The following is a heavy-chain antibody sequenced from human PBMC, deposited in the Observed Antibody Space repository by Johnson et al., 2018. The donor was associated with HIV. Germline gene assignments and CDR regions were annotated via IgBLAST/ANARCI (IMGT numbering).Heavy chain of an antibody. J-gene: IGHJ3*02. V-gene: IGHV3-30*19. CDR2: ISYDGSDK. D-gene: IGHD2-21*01. Sequence: QVQLVESGGGVVQPGRSLRLSCAASGFTFSSYGMHWVRQAPAKGLEWVAVISYDGSDKDYADSVKGRFTISRDSSKNTLYLQMNSLRIEDTAVYYCARDWVIGDAFDIWGQGTKVTVSS. CDR3: ARDWVIGDAFDI. CDR1: GFTFSSYG.